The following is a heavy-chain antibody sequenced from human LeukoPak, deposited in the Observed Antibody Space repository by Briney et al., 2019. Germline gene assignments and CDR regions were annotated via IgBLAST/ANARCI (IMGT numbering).Heavy chain of an antibody. V-gene: IGHV4-34*01. Sequence: SQTLSLTCAVYGGSFSGYYWSWISQHPGNGLEWIGEINHSGSTNYNASLKSRVTTSVDTYKNQFSLKLSSVTAADTAVYYCARASAALFGYWGQGTLVTVSS. J-gene: IGHJ4*02. CDR3: ARASAALFGY. CDR1: GGSFSGYY. CDR2: INHSGST.